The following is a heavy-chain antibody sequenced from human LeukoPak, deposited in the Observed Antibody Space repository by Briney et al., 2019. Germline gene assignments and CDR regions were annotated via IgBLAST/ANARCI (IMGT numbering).Heavy chain of an antibody. CDR3: ASRYCTSTNCYAFDI. CDR2: ISSSSDYI. J-gene: IGHJ3*02. V-gene: IGHV3-21*01. Sequence: GGSLRLSCAASGFTFSNAWMSWVRQAPGKGLEWVSAISSSSDYIFYADSVQGRFTISRDNAVNSLFLQMNSLRAEDTAVYYCASRYCTSTNCYAFDIWGQGTMVTVSS. D-gene: IGHD2-2*01. CDR1: GFTFSNAW.